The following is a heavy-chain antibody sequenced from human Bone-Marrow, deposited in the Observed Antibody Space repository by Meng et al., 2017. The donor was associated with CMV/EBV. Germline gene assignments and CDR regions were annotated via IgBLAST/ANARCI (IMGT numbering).Heavy chain of an antibody. Sequence: GESLKISCAASGFTFDDYAMHWVRQAPGKGLEWVSLISWDGGSTYYADSVKGRFTISRDNSKNSLYLQMNSLRAEDTALYYCAKGIEMIVVGTNFDYWGQGMLVIVSS. V-gene: IGHV3-43D*03. CDR2: ISWDGGST. D-gene: IGHD3-22*01. J-gene: IGHJ4*02. CDR3: AKGIEMIVVGTNFDY. CDR1: GFTFDDYA.